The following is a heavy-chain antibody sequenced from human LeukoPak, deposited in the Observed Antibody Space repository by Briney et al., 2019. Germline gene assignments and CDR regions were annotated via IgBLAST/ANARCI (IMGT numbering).Heavy chain of an antibody. CDR1: GLTVSSNH. CDR3: ARARENGGDAFDI. CDR2: IYSAGTT. Sequence: PGGSLRLSCAASGLTVSSNHMSWVRHAPGKGLEWVSVIYSAGTTYYEDSVKGRFTISRDNSKNTLYLQMNSLRAEDTAVYYCARARENGGDAFDIWGQGTMVTVSS. V-gene: IGHV3-53*05. J-gene: IGHJ3*02. D-gene: IGHD3-16*01.